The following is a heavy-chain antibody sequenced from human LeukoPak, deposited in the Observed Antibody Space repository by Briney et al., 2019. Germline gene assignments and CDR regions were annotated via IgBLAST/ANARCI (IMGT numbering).Heavy chain of an antibody. Sequence: KPGGSLRLSCAASGFTFSSYEMNWVRQAPGKGLEWVSYISSSSSYIYYADSVKGRFTISRDNAKNSLYLQMNSLRAEDTAVYYCARDLDSGSYSDIWGQGTMVTVSS. J-gene: IGHJ3*02. CDR2: ISSSSSYI. D-gene: IGHD1-26*01. CDR1: GFTFSSYE. V-gene: IGHV3-21*01. CDR3: ARDLDSGSYSDI.